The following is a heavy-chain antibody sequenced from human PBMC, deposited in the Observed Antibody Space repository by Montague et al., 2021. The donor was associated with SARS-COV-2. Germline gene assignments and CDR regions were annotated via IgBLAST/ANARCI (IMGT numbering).Heavy chain of an antibody. CDR1: GGSTNYYY. CDR3: ARHWGIAAAGN. J-gene: IGHJ4*02. Sequence: SETLSLTCIVSGGSTNYYYWCWIRQSPGKGLEWIGAINYSGTTYSNPSLKSRVTISLDTAKNQFSLKLTSVTAADTAVYYCARHWGIAAAGNWGQGTLVTVSS. V-gene: IGHV4-59*04. D-gene: IGHD6-13*01. CDR2: INYSGTT.